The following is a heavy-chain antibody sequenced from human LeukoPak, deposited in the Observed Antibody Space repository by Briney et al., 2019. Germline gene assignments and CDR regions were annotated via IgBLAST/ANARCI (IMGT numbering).Heavy chain of an antibody. J-gene: IGHJ4*02. Sequence: GGSLRLSCAASGFTFSTYWMAWVRQAPGKGLEWLANIRGDGSAKYYVDSVKGRFTISRDNAKNSLYLQMNSLRAEDTAVYYCARANDFWSGYYLGGVHIYFDYWGQGTLVTVSS. CDR3: ARANDFWSGYYLGGVHIYFDY. CDR2: IRGDGSAK. CDR1: GFTFSTYW. V-gene: IGHV3-7*01. D-gene: IGHD3-3*01.